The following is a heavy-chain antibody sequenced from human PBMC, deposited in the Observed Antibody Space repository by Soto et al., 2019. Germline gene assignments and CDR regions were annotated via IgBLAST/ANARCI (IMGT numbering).Heavy chain of an antibody. J-gene: IGHJ4*02. Sequence: QVQLQQWGAGLLKPSETLSLTCAVYGGSFSGYYWSWIRQPPGKGLEWIGEINHSGSTNYNPSLKSRVTISVDTSKHQFSLKLSSVTAADTAVYYCASFSRNAYCGGDCYSGSAADYWGQGTLVTVSS. CDR3: ASFSRNAYCGGDCYSGSAADY. D-gene: IGHD2-21*02. CDR1: GGSFSGYY. V-gene: IGHV4-34*01. CDR2: INHSGST.